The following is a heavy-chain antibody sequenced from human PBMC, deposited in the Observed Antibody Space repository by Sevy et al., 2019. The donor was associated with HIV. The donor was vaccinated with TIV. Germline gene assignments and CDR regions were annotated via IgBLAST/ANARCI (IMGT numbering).Heavy chain of an antibody. CDR1: GFTFSSYG. CDR2: ISYDGSNK. D-gene: IGHD6-6*01. J-gene: IGHJ6*02. CDR3: AKGGAARRYGMDV. V-gene: IGHV3-30*18. Sequence: GGSLRLSCAASGFTFSSYGMHWVRQAPGKGLEWVAVISYDGSNKYYADSVKGRFTISRDNSKNMLYLQMNSLRAEDTAMYYCAKGGAARRYGMDVWGQGTTVTVSS.